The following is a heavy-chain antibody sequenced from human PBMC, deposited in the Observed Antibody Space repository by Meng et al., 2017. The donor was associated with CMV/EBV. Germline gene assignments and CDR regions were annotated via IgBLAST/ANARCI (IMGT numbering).Heavy chain of an antibody. J-gene: IGHJ3*02. V-gene: IGHV4-34*01. CDR1: GGSFSGYY. CDR3: AKYPRPAVAGNTPRRKSDDAFDI. CDR2: INHSGST. Sequence: SETLSLTCAVYGGSFSGYYWSWIRQPPGKGLEWIGEINHSGSTNYNPSLKSRVTISVDTSKNQFSLKLSSVTAEDTAVYYCAKYPRPAVAGNTPRRKSDDAFDIWGQGTMVTVSS. D-gene: IGHD6-19*01.